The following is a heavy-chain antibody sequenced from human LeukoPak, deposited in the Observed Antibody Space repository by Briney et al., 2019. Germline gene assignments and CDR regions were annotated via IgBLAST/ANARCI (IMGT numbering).Heavy chain of an antibody. V-gene: IGHV3-7*01. CDR1: GSTFRNYW. CDR3: ARDGGLNTNFGY. J-gene: IGHJ4*02. Sequence: PGGSLRLSCAAPGSTFRNYWMGWVRKAPGKGLEGVANTKPDGSAEYYADSVRGRFITSRDNANNFLYLQMNRLRAEDTAVYYCARDGGLNTNFGYWGQGTLVTVSS. CDR2: TKPDGSAE. D-gene: IGHD2-15*01.